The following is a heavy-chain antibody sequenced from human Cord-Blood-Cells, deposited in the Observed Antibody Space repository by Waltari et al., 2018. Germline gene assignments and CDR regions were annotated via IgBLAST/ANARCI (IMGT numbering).Heavy chain of an antibody. Sequence: EVQLVESGGGLVKPGGSLRISCAASGFTFSTAWMSWVRQAPGKGLEGVGRIKSKTDVGTTDYAAPVKGRFTISRDDSKNTLDLQMNSLKTEDTAVYYCTTEWNYDYWGQGTLVTVSS. V-gene: IGHV3-15*01. CDR3: TTEWNYDY. CDR2: IKSKTDVGTT. J-gene: IGHJ4*02. CDR1: GFTFSTAW. D-gene: IGHD1-7*01.